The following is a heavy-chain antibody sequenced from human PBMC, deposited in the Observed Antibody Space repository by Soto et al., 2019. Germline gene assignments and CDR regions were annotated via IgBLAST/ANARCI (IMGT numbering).Heavy chain of an antibody. J-gene: IGHJ6*03. CDR2: ISFDGSNK. CDR3: AKGGADNYYYYMDV. CDR1: GFTFSIYG. Sequence: QVQLVESGGGVVQPGRSLRLSCAASGFTFSIYGMHWVRQAPGKGLEWVALISFDGSNKFYAESVKGRFTISRDNFKNSLYLQMNSLRAEDTAVYYCAKGGADNYYYYMDVWGKGTTVTVSS. V-gene: IGHV3-30*18.